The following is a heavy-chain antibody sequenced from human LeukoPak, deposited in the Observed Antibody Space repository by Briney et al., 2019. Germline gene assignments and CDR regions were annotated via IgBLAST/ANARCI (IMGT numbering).Heavy chain of an antibody. CDR3: ATNPPGRTYLQD. CDR1: ELTFDDYG. D-gene: IGHD1-1*01. CDR2: INWIGDTT. Sequence: GGSLRLSCAASELTFDDYGMTWVRQVPGKGLEWIAEINWIGDTTRYGDSVKGRFTISRDNAKNSLDLQINSLRVEDTAFYYCATNPPGRTYLQDWGQGTLVTVSS. V-gene: IGHV3-20*04. J-gene: IGHJ1*01.